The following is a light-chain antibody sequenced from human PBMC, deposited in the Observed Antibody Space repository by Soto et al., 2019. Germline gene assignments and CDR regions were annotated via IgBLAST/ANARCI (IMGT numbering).Light chain of an antibody. CDR3: QQANSFPLT. CDR1: QGISTW. J-gene: IGKJ4*01. Sequence: DIQMTQSPSSVAASVGDRVTITCRASQGISTWLGWYQQKPGQAPKLLIYSASNLQSGVPSRFSGSGSGTEFSLTISSLQPEDFATYYCQQANSFPLTFGGGTKVEIK. CDR2: SAS. V-gene: IGKV1-12*01.